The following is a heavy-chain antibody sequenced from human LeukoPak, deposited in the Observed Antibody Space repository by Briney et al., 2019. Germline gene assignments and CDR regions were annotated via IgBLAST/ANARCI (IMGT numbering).Heavy chain of an antibody. D-gene: IGHD5-12*01. V-gene: IGHV4-59*01. Sequence: SETLSLTCTVSGGSLSSYYWSWIRQPPGKGLEWIGYIYYSGSTNYNPSLKSRVTISVDTSKNQFSLKLSSVTAADTAVYYCARKWLRSTPTNEYYYYGMDVWGKGTTVTVSS. CDR3: ARKWLRSTPTNEYYYYGMDV. CDR2: IYYSGST. CDR1: GGSLSSYY. J-gene: IGHJ6*04.